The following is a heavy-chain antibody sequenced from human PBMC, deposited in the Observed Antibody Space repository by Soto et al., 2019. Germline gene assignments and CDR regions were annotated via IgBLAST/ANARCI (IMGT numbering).Heavy chain of an antibody. D-gene: IGHD1-26*01. Sequence: PGGSLRLSCAASGFIFSRYSMNWVRQAPGKGLEWVSSIGTSGSYIYDTDSVKGRFTISRDNTKDSLYLQMNSLRAEDTAIYYCARGSAFIGLDYWGQGTQVTVSS. CDR2: IGTSGSYI. CDR1: GFIFSRYS. V-gene: IGHV3-21*01. CDR3: ARGSAFIGLDY. J-gene: IGHJ4*02.